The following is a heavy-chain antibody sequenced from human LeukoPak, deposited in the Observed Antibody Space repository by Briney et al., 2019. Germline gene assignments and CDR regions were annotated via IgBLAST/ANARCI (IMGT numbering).Heavy chain of an antibody. V-gene: IGHV3-23*01. CDR1: GFSFSNYA. D-gene: IGHD2/OR15-2a*01. CDR3: AKESAFYNCDTQGNYMDV. Sequence: GGSLRLSCAASGFSFSNYAMSWVRQALGKGLEWVSVISGRGDSTYYADSVKGRFTISRDNSKNTLYLQMNSLRVEDTAVYYCAKESAFYNCDTQGNYMDVWGKGTTVTVSS. CDR2: ISGRGDST. J-gene: IGHJ6*03.